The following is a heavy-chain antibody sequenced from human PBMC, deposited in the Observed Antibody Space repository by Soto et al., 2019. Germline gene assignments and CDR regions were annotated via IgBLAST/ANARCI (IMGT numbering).Heavy chain of an antibody. CDR3: AREGPAPSTNHGMDV. CDR2: ISGYNGNT. V-gene: IGHV1-18*01. J-gene: IGHJ6*02. CDR1: GYSFTTYG. Sequence: QVQLVQSGGEVKKPGASVKVSCKTSGYSFTTYGISWVRQAPGQGLEWMGWISGYNGNTNYAQKCQGRVTITPDTSTSTAYMGRRSLRSDDTAVYYCAREGPAPSTNHGMDVWGQGSTVAVSS.